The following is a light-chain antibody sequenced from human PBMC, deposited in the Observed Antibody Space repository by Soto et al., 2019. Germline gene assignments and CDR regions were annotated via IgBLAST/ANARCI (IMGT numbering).Light chain of an antibody. Sequence: QSVLTQPPSASGTPGQRVTISCSGSSSNIGSNTVNWYQQLPGTAPKLLIYSNNQRPSGVPDRFSGSKSGTSASLAISWLQAEGEADYYGAAWDDSLNGGVFGGGTKLTVL. CDR2: SNN. V-gene: IGLV1-44*01. CDR3: AAWDDSLNGGV. J-gene: IGLJ3*02. CDR1: SSNIGSNT.